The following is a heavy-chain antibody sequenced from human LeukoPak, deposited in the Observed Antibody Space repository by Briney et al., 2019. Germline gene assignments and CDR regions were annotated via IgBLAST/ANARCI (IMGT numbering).Heavy chain of an antibody. Sequence: SETLSLTCTVSGGSISGYFWSWIRQPPGRGLEWIGEINHSGSTNYNPSLKSRVTMSVDTSKNQFSVRLTSVAAADTAVYYCARAAYCSGASCYFDYWGQGTLVTVSS. CDR3: ARAAYCSGASCYFDY. CDR2: INHSGST. CDR1: GGSISGYF. J-gene: IGHJ4*02. V-gene: IGHV4-34*10. D-gene: IGHD2-15*01.